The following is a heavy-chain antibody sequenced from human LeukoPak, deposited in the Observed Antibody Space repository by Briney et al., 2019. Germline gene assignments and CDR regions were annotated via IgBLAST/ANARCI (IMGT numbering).Heavy chain of an antibody. V-gene: IGHV1-18*01. J-gene: IGHJ6*03. CDR3: ARRDAGKYQHITGYYYYYMDV. Sequence: ASVKVSCKASGYTFTSYGISWVRQAPGQGLEWMGWISAYNGNTNYAQKLQGRVIMTTDTSTSTAYMELRSLRSDDTAVYYCARRDAGKYQHITGYYYYYMDVWGKGTTVTVSS. CDR1: GYTFTSYG. CDR2: ISAYNGNT. D-gene: IGHD2-2*01.